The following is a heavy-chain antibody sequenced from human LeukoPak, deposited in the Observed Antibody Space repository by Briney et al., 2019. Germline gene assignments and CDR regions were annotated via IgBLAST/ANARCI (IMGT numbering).Heavy chain of an antibody. D-gene: IGHD3-10*01. CDR3: AKAVIVLLWFGEPYYMDV. CDR2: ISGSGGST. J-gene: IGHJ6*03. Sequence: PGGSLRLSCAASGFTFSSYGMSWVRQAPGKGLEWVSAISGSGGSTYYADSVKGRFTISRDNSKNTLYLQMNSLRAEDAAVYYCAKAVIVLLWFGEPYYMDVWGKGTTVTISS. V-gene: IGHV3-23*01. CDR1: GFTFSSYG.